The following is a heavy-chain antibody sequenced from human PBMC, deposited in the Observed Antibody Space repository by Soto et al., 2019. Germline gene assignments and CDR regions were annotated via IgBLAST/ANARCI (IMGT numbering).Heavy chain of an antibody. CDR1: GFTFSSYA. D-gene: IGHD2-2*01. CDR2: ISGSGGST. V-gene: IGHV3-23*01. CDR3: AKSGIRYCSSTSCYGWMVDYYYYGMDV. Sequence: GGSLRLSCAASGFTFSSYAMSWVRQAPGKGLEWVSAISGSGGSTYYADSVKGRSTISRDNSKNTLYLQMNSLRAEDTAVYYCAKSGIRYCSSTSCYGWMVDYYYYGMDVWGQGTTVTVSS. J-gene: IGHJ6*02.